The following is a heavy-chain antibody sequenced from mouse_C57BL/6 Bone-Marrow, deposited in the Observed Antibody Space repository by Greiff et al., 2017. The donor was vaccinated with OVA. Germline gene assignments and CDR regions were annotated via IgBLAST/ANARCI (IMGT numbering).Heavy chain of an antibody. CDR2: IWRGGGT. CDR1: GFSLTSYG. V-gene: IGHV2-5*01. CDR3: AKKGYSPYAMGC. J-gene: IGHJ4*01. D-gene: IGHD2-12*01. Sequence: VQLKQSGPGLVQPSQSLSITCTVSGFSLTSYGVHWVRQSPGKGLEWLGVIWRGGGTDYNAAFMSRLSITKDNSKRQVYVKMNSLQADYTAIYYCAKKGYSPYAMGCWGQGTSVTVSS.